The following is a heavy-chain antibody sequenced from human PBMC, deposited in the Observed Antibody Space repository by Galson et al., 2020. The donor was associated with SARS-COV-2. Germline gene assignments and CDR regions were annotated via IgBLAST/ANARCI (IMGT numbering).Heavy chain of an antibody. J-gene: IGHJ4*02. V-gene: IGHV3-64D*09. D-gene: IGHD6-6*01. CDR3: LAYSSSRQSY. CDR1: GFIFSDYA. Sequence: GESLKISCSASGFIFSDYAMHWVRQAPGKGLQYVSALSATGGTSLYIESAKDRFTMSRDNSKNTFYLQMTGLRIEDTAFYYCLAYSSSRQSYWGQGTLVSVSS. CDR2: LSATGGTS.